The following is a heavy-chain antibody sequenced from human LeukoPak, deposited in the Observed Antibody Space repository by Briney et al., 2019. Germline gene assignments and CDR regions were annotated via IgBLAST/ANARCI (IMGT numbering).Heavy chain of an antibody. V-gene: IGHV4-59*01. D-gene: IGHD6-13*01. CDR1: GGSISSYY. Sequence: SETLSLTCTVSGGSISSYYWSWIRQPPGKGLEWIGYIYYSGSTNYNPSLKSRVTISVDTSKNQFSLKLSSVTAADTAVYYCARVSEYSSSWYMGYWGQGTLVTVSS. CDR3: ARVSEYSSSWYMGY. CDR2: IYYSGST. J-gene: IGHJ4*02.